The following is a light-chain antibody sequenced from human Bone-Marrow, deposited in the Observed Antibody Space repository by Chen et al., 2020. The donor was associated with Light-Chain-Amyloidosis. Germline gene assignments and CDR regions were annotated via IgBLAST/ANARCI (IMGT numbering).Light chain of an antibody. J-gene: IGLJ3*02. V-gene: IGLV3-21*02. CDR2: DDS. Sequence: SYVLTQPSSVSVAPGQTATISCGGNNIGSTSVHWYQQTPGQAPLLVVYDDSHRPSGIPERLCGSNSGNTATMTISRGEAGDEADYYCQVWDRSSDRPVFGGGTKLTVL. CDR3: QVWDRSSDRPV. CDR1: NIGSTS.